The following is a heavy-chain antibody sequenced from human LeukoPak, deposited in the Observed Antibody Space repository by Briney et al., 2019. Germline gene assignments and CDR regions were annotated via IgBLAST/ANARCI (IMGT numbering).Heavy chain of an antibody. CDR3: ARGPIGYCSSTSCYRSYYYYGMDV. J-gene: IGHJ6*02. Sequence: SETLSLTCTVSGGSISSSSYYWGWIRQPPGKGLEWIGSIYYSGSTYYNPSLKSRVTISVDTSKNQFSLKLSSVTAADTAVYYCARGPIGYCSSTSCYRSYYYYGMDVWGQGTTVTVSS. CDR2: IYYSGST. CDR1: GGSISSSSYY. V-gene: IGHV4-39*01. D-gene: IGHD2-2*03.